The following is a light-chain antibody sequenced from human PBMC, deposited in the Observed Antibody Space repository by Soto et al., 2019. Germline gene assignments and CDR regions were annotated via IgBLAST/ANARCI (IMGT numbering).Light chain of an antibody. Sequence: QSALTQPASVSGSPGQSITISCTGTSSDVGGYNWVAWYQQRPGKAPKLMICDVSNRPSGVSNRFSGSKSGNTASLTISGLQAEDEADYYCSSYTSSNSVVFGGGTQLTVL. CDR3: SSYTSSNSVV. V-gene: IGLV2-14*03. CDR1: SSDVGGYNW. CDR2: DVS. J-gene: IGLJ3*02.